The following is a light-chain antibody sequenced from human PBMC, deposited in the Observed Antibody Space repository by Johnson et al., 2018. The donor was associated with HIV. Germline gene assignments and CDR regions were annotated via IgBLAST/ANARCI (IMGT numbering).Light chain of an antibody. Sequence: QSVLTQPPSLSAAPGQKVTISCSGSSSNIVNNYVSWYQQVPGTAPKLLIYDNNQRPSGIPDRFSVSKSGTSATLGITGLQTGDEADYYCGAWDSSLSAYVFGTGTKVTVL. J-gene: IGLJ1*01. CDR2: DNN. CDR1: SSNIVNNY. CDR3: GAWDSSLSAYV. V-gene: IGLV1-51*01.